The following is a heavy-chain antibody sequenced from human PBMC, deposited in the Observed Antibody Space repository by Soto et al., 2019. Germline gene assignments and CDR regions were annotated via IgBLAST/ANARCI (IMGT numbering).Heavy chain of an antibody. Sequence: GESLKISCMGSGYKVSTWHNFTSYWIAWVRQMPGEGLEWMGIIYPGDSDTRYSPSFQGQVTISADKSINSVYLQWSSLKASDTATYYCATPPYSDAFDIWGQGTMVTVSS. V-gene: IGHV5-51*01. D-gene: IGHD2-15*01. CDR1: GYKVSTWHNFTSYW. J-gene: IGHJ3*02. CDR2: IYPGDSDT. CDR3: ATPPYSDAFDI.